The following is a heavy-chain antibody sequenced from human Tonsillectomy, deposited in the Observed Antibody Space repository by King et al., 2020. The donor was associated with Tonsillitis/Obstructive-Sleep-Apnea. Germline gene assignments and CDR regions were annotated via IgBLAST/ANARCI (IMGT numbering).Heavy chain of an antibody. D-gene: IGHD3-9*01. CDR2: ISGFNGNT. CDR1: GYIFKSYG. J-gene: IGHJ4*02. V-gene: IGHV1-18*01. Sequence: QLVQSGAEVKKPGASVKVSCKASGYIFKSYGLSWVRQAPGQGLEWMGWISGFNGNTNFAQKFQDRVTMTTDTSTTAYMELRRLRSDDTAVYYCARDDILTGTLSHWGQGTLVTVSS. CDR3: ARDDILTGTLSH.